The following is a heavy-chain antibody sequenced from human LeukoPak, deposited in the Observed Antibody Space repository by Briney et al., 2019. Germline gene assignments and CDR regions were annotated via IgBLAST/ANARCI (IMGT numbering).Heavy chain of an antibody. D-gene: IGHD2-21*02. CDR2: ISYDGSNK. CDR3: AKDVWSIVVVTATYIDY. CDR1: GFTFSSYG. V-gene: IGHV3-30*18. Sequence: AGGSLRLSCAASGFTFSSYGMHWVRQAPGKGLEWVAVISYDGSNKYYADSVKGRFTISRDNSKNTLYLQMNSLRAEDTAVYYCAKDVWSIVVVTATYIDYWGQGTLVTVSS. J-gene: IGHJ4*02.